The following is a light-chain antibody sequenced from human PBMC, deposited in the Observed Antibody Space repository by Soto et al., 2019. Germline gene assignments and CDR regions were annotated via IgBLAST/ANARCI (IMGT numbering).Light chain of an antibody. CDR1: SSDVGGYNY. V-gene: IGLV2-14*01. Sequence: QAVLTQPASVSGSPGQSITISCTETSSDVGGYNYVSWYQHHPGKAPKLMIYEVTNRPSGISDRFSGSKSGNTASLTISGLQAEDEADYYCSSYTSSSTLYVFGTGTKLTVL. CDR2: EVT. J-gene: IGLJ1*01. CDR3: SSYTSSSTLYV.